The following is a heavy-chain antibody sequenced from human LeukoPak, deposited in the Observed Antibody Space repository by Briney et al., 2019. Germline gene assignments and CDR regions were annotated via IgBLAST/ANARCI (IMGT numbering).Heavy chain of an antibody. Sequence: GGTLRLSCAASGFTFSSYGMSWVRQAPGKGLEWVSSISSSSSYIYYADSVKGRFTISRDNAKNSLYLQMNSLRAEDTAVYYCARDSSGWYYFDYWGQGTLVTVSS. D-gene: IGHD6-19*01. J-gene: IGHJ4*02. CDR1: GFTFSSYG. V-gene: IGHV3-21*01. CDR2: ISSSSSYI. CDR3: ARDSSGWYYFDY.